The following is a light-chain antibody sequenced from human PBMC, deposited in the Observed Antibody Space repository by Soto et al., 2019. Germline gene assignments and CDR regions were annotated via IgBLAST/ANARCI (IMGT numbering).Light chain of an antibody. CDR3: QKYNNWPET. CDR2: GAS. V-gene: IGKV3-15*01. CDR1: QSVGTN. Sequence: EIEMTQSPATLSLSPGERATLSCRASQSVGTNLAWYQQKPGQAPRLLIFGASTRATGVPARISGSGSGPDFTLTISSLQSEDFAMYYCQKYNNWPETFGQGTEVEIK. J-gene: IGKJ1*01.